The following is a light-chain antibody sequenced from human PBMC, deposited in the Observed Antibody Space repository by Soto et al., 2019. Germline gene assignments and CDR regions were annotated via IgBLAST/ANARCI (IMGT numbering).Light chain of an antibody. V-gene: IGLV2-14*01. CDR3: ATWDDRLNGYV. J-gene: IGLJ1*01. CDR2: EVN. CDR1: SSDIGAYDY. Sequence: QSALTQPASLSGSPGQSITISCTGTSSDIGAYDYVSWFQQHPGKAPKLMISEVNNRPSGVSNRFSGSKSGNTAYLTISGLQVEDEADYYCATWDDRLNGYVFGSGTKVTVL.